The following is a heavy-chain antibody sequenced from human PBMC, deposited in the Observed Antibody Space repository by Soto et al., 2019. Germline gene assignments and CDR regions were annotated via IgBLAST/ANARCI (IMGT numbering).Heavy chain of an antibody. CDR3: AREAVYYDSSGYQEACDI. Sequence: QVQLQESGPGLVKPSETLSLTCTVSGGSVSSGSYYWSWIRQPPGKGLEWIGYIYYSGSTNYNPSLTSRVTLSVGTSNNQFALKLNSVPAADTAVYYCAREAVYYDSSGYQEACDIWGQGTMVTVSS. J-gene: IGHJ3*02. D-gene: IGHD3-22*01. V-gene: IGHV4-61*01. CDR1: GGSVSSGSYY. CDR2: IYYSGST.